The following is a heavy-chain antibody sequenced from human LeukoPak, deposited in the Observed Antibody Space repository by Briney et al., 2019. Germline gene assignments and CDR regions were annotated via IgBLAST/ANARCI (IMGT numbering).Heavy chain of an antibody. J-gene: IGHJ4*02. CDR1: GFTFSSYS. CDR3: ARDSGPTVTTR. D-gene: IGHD4-17*01. CDR2: ISSSSSYI. Sequence: GGSLRLSFAASGFTFSSYSMNWVRQAPGKGLEWVSSISSSSSYIYYADSVKGRFTISRDNAKNSLYLQMNSLRAEDTAVYYCARDSGPTVTTRWGQGTLVTVSS. V-gene: IGHV3-21*01.